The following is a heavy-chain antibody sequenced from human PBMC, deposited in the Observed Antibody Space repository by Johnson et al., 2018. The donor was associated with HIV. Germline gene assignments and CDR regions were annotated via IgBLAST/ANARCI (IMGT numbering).Heavy chain of an antibody. CDR1: GFTFSYYG. Sequence: QMLLVESGGGVVQPGGSLRLSCATSGFTFSYYGLHWVRQAPGVGLEWVAFTRYDGSDEFYADSVKGRFTISRDTSKNTLYLQMNNLIVEDTAVYYCAKTEDRGYRMETGAFDIWGQGTMVTVSS. CDR2: TRYDGSDE. V-gene: IGHV3-30*02. J-gene: IGHJ3*02. CDR3: AKTEDRGYRMETGAFDI. D-gene: IGHD5-18*01.